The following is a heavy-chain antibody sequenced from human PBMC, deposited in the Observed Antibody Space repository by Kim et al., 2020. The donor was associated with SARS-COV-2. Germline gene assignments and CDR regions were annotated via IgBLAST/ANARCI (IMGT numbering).Heavy chain of an antibody. CDR2: ISYDGSNK. D-gene: IGHD2-2*01. J-gene: IGHJ6*03. CDR3: AKDRDDAWHYYYYMDV. CDR1: GFTFSSYG. V-gene: IGHV3-30*18. Sequence: GGSLRLSCAASGFTFSSYGMHWVRQAPGKGLEWVAVISYDGSNKYYADSVKDRFTISRDNSKNTLYLLMNSLRAEDTAVYHCAKDRDDAWHYYYYMDVWGKGTTVTVSS.